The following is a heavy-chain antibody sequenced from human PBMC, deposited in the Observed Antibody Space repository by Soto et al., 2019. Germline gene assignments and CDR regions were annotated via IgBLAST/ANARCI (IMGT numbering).Heavy chain of an antibody. J-gene: IGHJ1*01. CDR1: GGPISSYY. D-gene: IGHD2-2*01. Sequence: SETLSLTCSVSGGPISSYYWNWIRQPPGKGLEWIGYVFYTGSTDYNPSLKSRVTMSIDTSRNQFSLNLTSVTAADTAVYYCARAFGSTMPSLVWGQGTLVTVSS. CDR3: ARAFGSTMPSLV. V-gene: IGHV4-59*01. CDR2: VFYTGST.